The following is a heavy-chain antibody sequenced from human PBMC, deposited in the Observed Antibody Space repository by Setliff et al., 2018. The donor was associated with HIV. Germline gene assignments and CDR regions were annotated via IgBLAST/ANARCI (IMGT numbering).Heavy chain of an antibody. Sequence: ASVKVSCKASGYTFSTYGISWVRQAPGQGLEWMGWISAYNGNTNYAQKLQGRVTVTTDTSTSTAYMELSSLRSEDTAVYYCARVGSYWTQFDYWGQGTLVTVSS. CDR2: ISAYNGNT. D-gene: IGHD2-15*01. CDR3: ARVGSYWTQFDY. CDR1: GYTFSTYG. V-gene: IGHV1-18*01. J-gene: IGHJ4*01.